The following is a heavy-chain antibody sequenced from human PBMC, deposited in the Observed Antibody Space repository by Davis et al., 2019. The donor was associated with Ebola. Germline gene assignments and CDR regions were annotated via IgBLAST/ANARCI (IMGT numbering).Heavy chain of an antibody. D-gene: IGHD6-13*01. J-gene: IGHJ4*02. CDR1: GYSFTSYW. CDR3: ARRPRIAAAGTSPDY. V-gene: IGHV5-51*01. CDR2: IYPGDSDT. Sequence: KVSCKGSGYSFTSYWIGWVRQMPGKGLEWMGIIYPGDSDTRYSPSFQGQVTISADKSISTAYLQWSSLKASDTAMYYCARRPRIAAAGTSPDYWGQGTLVTVSS.